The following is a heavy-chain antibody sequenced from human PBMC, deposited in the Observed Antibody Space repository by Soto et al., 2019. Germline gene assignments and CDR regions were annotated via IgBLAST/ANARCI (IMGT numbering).Heavy chain of an antibody. Sequence: SGKVSCKASGYTFTSYGISWVRHAPGQGLEWMGWISAYNGNTNYAQKLQGRVTMTTDTSTSTAYMELRSLRSDDTAVYYCAGGTMRDNWFDPSGQAPLVTVSS. D-gene: IGHD2-2*01. CDR1: GYTFTSYG. V-gene: IGHV1-18*01. CDR2: ISAYNGNT. J-gene: IGHJ5*02. CDR3: AGGTMRDNWFDP.